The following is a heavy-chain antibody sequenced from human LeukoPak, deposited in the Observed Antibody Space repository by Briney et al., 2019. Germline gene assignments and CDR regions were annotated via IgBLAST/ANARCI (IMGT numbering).Heavy chain of an antibody. D-gene: IGHD4-23*01. CDR1: GFTFSSYW. J-gene: IGHJ4*02. CDR2: IKQDGSEK. Sequence: PGGSLRLSCAASGFTFSSYWMSWVRQAPGKGLEWVANIKQDGSEKYYVDSVKGRFTISRDNAKNSLYLQMNSLRAEDTAVYYCARVKVTVALPEADPDYFDYWGQGTLVTVSS. V-gene: IGHV3-7*01. CDR3: ARVKVTVALPEADPDYFDY.